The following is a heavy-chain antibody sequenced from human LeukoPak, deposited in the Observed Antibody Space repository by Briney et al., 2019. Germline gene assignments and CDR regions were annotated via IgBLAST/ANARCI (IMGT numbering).Heavy chain of an antibody. J-gene: IGHJ4*02. D-gene: IGHD2-21*01. V-gene: IGHV3-23*01. Sequence: GGSLRLSCAASGFSFSTYAMTWVRQAPGEGLEWVSGISKSGDNTYYTDSVKGRFTISRDNSRNTLHLQMSSLRAEDTALYYCVKDRCDGTACPEVWGQGTLVTVSS. CDR3: VKDRCDGTACPEV. CDR2: ISKSGDNT. CDR1: GFSFSTYA.